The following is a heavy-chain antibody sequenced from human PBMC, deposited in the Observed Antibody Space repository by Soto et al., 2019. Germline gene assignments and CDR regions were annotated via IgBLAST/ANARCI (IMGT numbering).Heavy chain of an antibody. CDR2: INSDGSST. D-gene: IGHD7-27*01. Sequence: GGSLRLSCAASGFTFSSYWMHWVRQAPGKGLVWVSRINSDGSSTSYADSVKGRFTISRDNAKNTLYLQMNSLRAEDTAVYYCARRTPGSWAYYYYGMDVWGQGTTVTVSS. V-gene: IGHV3-74*01. J-gene: IGHJ6*02. CDR3: ARRTPGSWAYYYYGMDV. CDR1: GFTFSSYW.